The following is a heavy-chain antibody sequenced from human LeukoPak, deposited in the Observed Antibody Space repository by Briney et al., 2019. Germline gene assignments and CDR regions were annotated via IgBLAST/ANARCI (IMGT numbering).Heavy chain of an antibody. V-gene: IGHV4-34*01. J-gene: IGHJ6*03. D-gene: IGHD6-13*01. CDR3: ARGCVSSSTWYSTYYYYFYMDV. Sequence: PSETLSLTCAVYGGSFSGYYWSWIRQPPGKGLEWIGEINHSGSTNYNPSLKSRVTISVDTSKNQFSLKLSSVTAADTAVYFCARGCVSSSTWYSTYYYYFYMDVWGKGTTVTVSS. CDR1: GGSFSGYY. CDR2: INHSGST.